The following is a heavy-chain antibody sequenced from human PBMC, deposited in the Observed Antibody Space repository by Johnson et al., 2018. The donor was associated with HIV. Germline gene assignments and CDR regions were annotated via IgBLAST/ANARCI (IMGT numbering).Heavy chain of an antibody. D-gene: IGHD3-16*01. V-gene: IGHV3-15*01. CDR2: IKSKTDGGTT. J-gene: IGHJ3*01. CDR1: GFAFSSYA. CDR3: ARESRIWA. Sequence: EVQLLESGGGVVQPGRSLRLSCAASGFAFSSYAMHWVRQAPGKGLEWVGRIKSKTDGGTTDYAAPVKGRFTISRDDSKNTLYLQMNSLRTEDTAVYYCARESRIWAWGQGTMVTVSS.